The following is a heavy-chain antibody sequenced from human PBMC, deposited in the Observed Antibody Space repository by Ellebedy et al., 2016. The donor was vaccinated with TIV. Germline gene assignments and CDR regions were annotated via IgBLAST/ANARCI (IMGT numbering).Heavy chain of an antibody. CDR2: FYYSGST. Sequence: SETLSLTCTVSGGSITYYYWNWIRQPPGKGLEWIGYFYYSGSTNYKPSLKSRISMSLDTSKNQFSLTLRSVTAADTALYYCARWRYYEDLMGPWTPFDLWGQGTMVTVSS. D-gene: IGHD3-10*01. J-gene: IGHJ3*01. CDR1: GGSITYYY. V-gene: IGHV4-59*01. CDR3: ARWRYYEDLMGPWTPFDL.